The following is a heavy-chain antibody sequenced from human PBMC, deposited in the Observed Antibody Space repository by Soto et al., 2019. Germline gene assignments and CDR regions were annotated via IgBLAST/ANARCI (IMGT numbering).Heavy chain of an antibody. J-gene: IGHJ5*02. D-gene: IGHD6-13*01. CDR1: GFTFSSYS. Sequence: PGGSLRLSCAASGFTFSSYSMNWVRQAPGKGLEWVSSISSSSSYIYYADSVKGRFTISRDNAKNSLYLQMNSLRAEDTAVYYCARGNSSGWSENWFDPWGQGTLVTVSS. CDR2: ISSSSSYI. CDR3: ARGNSSGWSENWFDP. V-gene: IGHV3-21*01.